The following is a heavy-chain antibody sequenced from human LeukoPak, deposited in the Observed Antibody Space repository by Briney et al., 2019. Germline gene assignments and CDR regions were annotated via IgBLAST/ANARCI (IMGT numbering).Heavy chain of an antibody. CDR3: ARTTSFTASGYDY. D-gene: IGHD6-25*01. CDR2: INPNNGDS. Sequence: GASVKGSCKASGYTFTNYHLNWVRQATGRGLEWMGWINPNNGDSGFAQKFQGRVTITRDTAMTTAYMELSSLTSEDTAIYFCARTTSFTASGYDYWGQGTLVTVSS. CDR1: GYTFTNYH. J-gene: IGHJ4*02. V-gene: IGHV1-8*03.